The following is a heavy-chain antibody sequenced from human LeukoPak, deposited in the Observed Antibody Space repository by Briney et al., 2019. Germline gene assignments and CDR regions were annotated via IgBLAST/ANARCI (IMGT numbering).Heavy chain of an antibody. CDR3: ARDRASAGGFDY. CDR1: GGSISPYY. D-gene: IGHD2-15*01. CDR2: IYYSGTT. V-gene: IGHV4-59*01. Sequence: SETLSLTCSVSGGSISPYYWSWIRQPPGKGVEWIGYIYYSGTTNYNPSLQSRVTISVATSKNQFSLKLSSVTAADTALYYCARDRASAGGFDYWGQGTLVTVSS. J-gene: IGHJ4*02.